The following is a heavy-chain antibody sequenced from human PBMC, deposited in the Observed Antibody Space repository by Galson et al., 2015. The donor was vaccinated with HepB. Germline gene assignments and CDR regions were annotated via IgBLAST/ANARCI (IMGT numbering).Heavy chain of an antibody. CDR3: AHPTSTGAFDI. CDR2: IYYSGST. V-gene: IGHV4-39*01. J-gene: IGHJ3*02. Sequence: LSLTCTVSGDSISSSNYYWGWIRQPPGKGLEWIGSIYYSGSTYYNPSLKSRVTISVDTSKNQFSLKLTSVTAADTAVYYCAHPTSTGAFDIWGQGTMVTVSS. D-gene: IGHD1-1*01. CDR1: GDSISSSNYY.